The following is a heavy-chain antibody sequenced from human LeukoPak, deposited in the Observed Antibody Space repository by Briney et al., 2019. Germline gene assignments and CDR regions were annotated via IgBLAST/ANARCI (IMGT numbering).Heavy chain of an antibody. CDR3: AKDTSIGRYCTNGVCAPFDY. V-gene: IGHV3-23*01. CDR2: IIDTGATT. D-gene: IGHD2-8*01. J-gene: IGHJ4*02. Sequence: HPGGSETLSCAGSGFTFSSYAMSWVRQAPGKGLEWVSAIIDTGATTYDADSVKGRFTISRDNSRSTLYLQMNSLRAEDTALYYCAKDTSIGRYCTNGVCAPFDYWGQGSPVSVSS. CDR1: GFTFSSYA.